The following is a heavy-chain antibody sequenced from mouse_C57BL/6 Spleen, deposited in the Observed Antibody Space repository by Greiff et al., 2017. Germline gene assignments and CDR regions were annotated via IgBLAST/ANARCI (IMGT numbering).Heavy chain of an antibody. D-gene: IGHD2-12*01. V-gene: IGHV5-16*01. CDR3: ARDSYYRGYYAMDY. CDR1: GFTFSDYY. Sequence: EVKLMESEGGLVQPGSSMKLSCTASGFTFSDYYMAWVRQVPEKGLEWVANINYDGSSTYYLDSLKSRFIISRDNAKNNLYLQMSSLKSEDTATYYCARDSYYRGYYAMDYWGQGTSVTVSS. CDR2: INYDGSST. J-gene: IGHJ4*01.